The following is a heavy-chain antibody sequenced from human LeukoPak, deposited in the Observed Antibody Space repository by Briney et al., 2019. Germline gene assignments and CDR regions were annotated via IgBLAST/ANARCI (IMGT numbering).Heavy chain of an antibody. CDR1: GFTVSGNY. J-gene: IGHJ4*02. V-gene: IGHV3-53*01. CDR3: AREGGPYSSTLRGH. Sequence: GGSLRLSCAVSGFTVSGNYMSWVRQAPGKGLEWVSVMYSCGSTDYADSVKGRFTISRDNSKNTLYLQMNSLRAEDTAVYYCAREGGPYSSTLRGHWGQGTLVTVSS. CDR2: MYSCGST. D-gene: IGHD6-19*01.